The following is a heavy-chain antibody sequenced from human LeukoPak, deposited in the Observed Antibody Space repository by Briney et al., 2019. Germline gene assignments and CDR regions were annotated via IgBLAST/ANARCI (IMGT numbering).Heavy chain of an antibody. CDR2: IHYSGST. CDR1: GGSISSGSHY. Sequence: PSETLPLTCTVSGGSISSGSHYWGWIRQPPGKGLEWIGAIHYSGSTYYNPSLKSRITISVDTSKNQFSLKLSSVTAADTAVYYCARHGVFGGNLAAFDIWGQGTMVTVSS. CDR3: ARHGVFGGNLAAFDI. V-gene: IGHV4-39*01. D-gene: IGHD4-23*01. J-gene: IGHJ3*02.